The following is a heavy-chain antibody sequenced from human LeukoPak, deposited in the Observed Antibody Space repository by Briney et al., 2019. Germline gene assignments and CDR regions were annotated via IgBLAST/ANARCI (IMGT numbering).Heavy chain of an antibody. CDR1: GFIFGGFN. Sequence: GGSLRLSCAVSGFIFGGFNMNWVRQAPGKGLEWVSSISNIGNHVYYADSVKGRFTITRDNAKKSLYLQMNSLRADDTAVYYCARELNSFESSGYGLAYWGQGTLVTVSS. J-gene: IGHJ4*02. D-gene: IGHD3-22*01. CDR3: ARELNSFESSGYGLAY. CDR2: ISNIGNHV. V-gene: IGHV3-21*01.